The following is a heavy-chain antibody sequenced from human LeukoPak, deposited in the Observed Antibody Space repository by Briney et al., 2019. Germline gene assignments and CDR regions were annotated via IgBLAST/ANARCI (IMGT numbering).Heavy chain of an antibody. V-gene: IGHV3-64D*09. J-gene: IGHJ4*02. D-gene: IGHD3-22*01. CDR1: GFTFSSYA. CDR3: VKGHDSSGYYLSYLDY. CDR2: ISSNGGTT. Sequence: GGSLRLSCSASGFTFSSYAMHWVRQAPGKGLEYVSTISSNGGTTYYADSVKGRFTISRDNSKNTLYLQMSSLRAEDTAVYYCVKGHDSSGYYLSYLDYWGQGALVTVSS.